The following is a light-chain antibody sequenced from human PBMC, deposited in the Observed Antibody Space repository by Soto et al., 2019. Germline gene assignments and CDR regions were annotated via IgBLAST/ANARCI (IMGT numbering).Light chain of an antibody. CDR2: AAS. CDR3: QQSNNTPIT. J-gene: IGKJ4*01. V-gene: IGKV1-39*01. CDR1: QSINSY. Sequence: DIQMTQSPSSLSASVGDRVTITCRASQSINSYLNWYQQKPGKAPKLLIYAASSLQSGVPSRFSGSGSGTDFTLTISSLQPEDFATYYRQQSNNTPITFGGGTKVEIK.